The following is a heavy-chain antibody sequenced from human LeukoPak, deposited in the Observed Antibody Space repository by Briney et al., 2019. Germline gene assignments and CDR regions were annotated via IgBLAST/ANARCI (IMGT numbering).Heavy chain of an antibody. V-gene: IGHV3-74*01. CDR2: INSDATST. CDR3: ARGVDAFDI. D-gene: IGHD3-10*01. CDR1: GFTFSSYW. Sequence: PGGSLRLSCAASGFTFSSYWMHWVRQAPGKGVVRVSRINSDATSTSYADSVKGRFTISRDNAKNTLYLQMNSLRAEDTAVYYCARGVDAFDIWGQGTMVTVSS. J-gene: IGHJ3*02.